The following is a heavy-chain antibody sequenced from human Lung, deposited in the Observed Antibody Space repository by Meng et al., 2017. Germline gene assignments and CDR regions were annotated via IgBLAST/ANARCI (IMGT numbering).Heavy chain of an antibody. Sequence: QVQLQAWGAGLLKPSETLSLTCVVSGGSLSDYYWSWIRQPPGKGLEWIGEINHSGSTNYNPSLESRATISVDTSQNNLSLKLSSVTAADSAVYYCARGPTTMAHDFDYWGQGTLVTVSS. CDR1: GGSLSDYY. CDR3: ARGPTTMAHDFDY. V-gene: IGHV4-34*01. D-gene: IGHD4-11*01. J-gene: IGHJ4*02. CDR2: INHSGST.